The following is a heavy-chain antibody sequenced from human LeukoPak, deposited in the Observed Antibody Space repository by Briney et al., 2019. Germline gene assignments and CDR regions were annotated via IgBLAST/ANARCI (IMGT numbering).Heavy chain of an antibody. CDR1: GGSISSYY. Sequence: SETLSLTCTVSGGSISSYYWSWIRQPPGKGLEWIGYIYYNGSTNYNPSLKSRVTISVDTSKNQFSLKLSSVTAADTAVYYCARIPYSSGWYSAVDYWGQGTLVTVSS. D-gene: IGHD6-19*01. J-gene: IGHJ4*02. CDR2: IYYNGST. CDR3: ARIPYSSGWYSAVDY. V-gene: IGHV4-59*08.